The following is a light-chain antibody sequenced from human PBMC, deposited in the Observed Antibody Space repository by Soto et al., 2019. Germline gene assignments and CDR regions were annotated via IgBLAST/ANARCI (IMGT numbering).Light chain of an antibody. J-gene: IGKJ4*01. CDR2: GAS. CDR3: QQYGSRLRS. CDR1: QSVSSSY. Sequence: EIVLTQSPGTLSLSPGERATLSCRASQSVSSSYLAWYQQKPGQAPRILIYGASSRDTGIPDRFSGSGSGTDFTLAVSRLEPEDCLGYYCQQYGSRLRSVGGGTKVDIK. V-gene: IGKV3-20*01.